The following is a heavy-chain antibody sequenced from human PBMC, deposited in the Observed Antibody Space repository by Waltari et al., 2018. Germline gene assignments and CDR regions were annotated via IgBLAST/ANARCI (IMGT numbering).Heavy chain of an antibody. Sequence: QVQLVQSGAEVKKPGSSVKVSCKASGGTFSSYAISWVRQAPGQGLEWMGWINPNSGGTNYAQKFQGRVTMTRDTSISTAYMELSRLRSDDTAVYYCARVKALRTPFDYWGQGTLVTVSS. CDR2: INPNSGGT. CDR3: ARVKALRTPFDY. J-gene: IGHJ4*02. D-gene: IGHD4-17*01. V-gene: IGHV1-2*02. CDR1: GGTFSSYA.